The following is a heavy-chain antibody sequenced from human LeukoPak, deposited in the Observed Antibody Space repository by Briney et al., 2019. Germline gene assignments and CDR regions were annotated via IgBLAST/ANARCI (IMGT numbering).Heavy chain of an antibody. CDR2: IYHSGST. J-gene: IGHJ3*02. CDR3: ARDGGYYDSSGYSKRAFDI. D-gene: IGHD3-22*01. V-gene: IGHV4-4*02. Sequence: SGTLSLTCAVSGGSISSSNWWSWVRQPPGKGLEWIGEIYHSGSTNYNPSLKSRVTISVDKSKNQFSLKLSSVTAADTAVYYCARDGGYYDSSGYSKRAFDIWGQGTMVTVSS. CDR1: GGSISSSNW.